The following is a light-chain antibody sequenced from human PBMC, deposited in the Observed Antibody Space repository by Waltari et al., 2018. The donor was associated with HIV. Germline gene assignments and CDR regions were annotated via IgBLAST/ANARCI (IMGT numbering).Light chain of an antibody. J-gene: IGLJ2*01. CDR1: SSDVGSYTL. Sequence: QSALTQPASVSGSPGQSITISCTGTSSDVGSYTLVSWYQQHPGKAPKLMIYEGSKGPSGVSNRFSGSKSGNTASLTISGLQAEDEADYYCCSYAGSSTVVFGGGTKLTVL. V-gene: IGLV2-23*01. CDR2: EGS. CDR3: CSYAGSSTVV.